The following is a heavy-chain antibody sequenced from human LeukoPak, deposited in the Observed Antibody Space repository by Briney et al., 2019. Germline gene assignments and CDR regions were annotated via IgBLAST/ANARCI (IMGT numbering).Heavy chain of an antibody. Sequence: ASVKVSCKASGYTFTSYDINWVRQATGQGLEWMGWMNPNSGNTGYAQKFQGRVTITRNTSISTAYMELSSLRSEDTAVYYCAREDSYYYGSGSLPGGYWGQGTLVTVSS. V-gene: IGHV1-8*03. D-gene: IGHD3-10*01. CDR1: GYTFTSYD. CDR2: MNPNSGNT. J-gene: IGHJ4*02. CDR3: AREDSYYYGSGSLPGGY.